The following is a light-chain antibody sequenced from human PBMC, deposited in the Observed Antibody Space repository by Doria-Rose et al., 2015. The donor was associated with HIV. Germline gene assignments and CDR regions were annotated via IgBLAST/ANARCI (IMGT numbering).Light chain of an antibody. J-gene: IGKJ3*01. CDR3: QQYYDTPS. V-gene: IGKV4-1*01. CDR1: QSLLYTSKNY. Sequence: DIQVTQSPESLGMSLGERATLNCKSNQSLLYTSKNYLAWYQQKPVQPPKLLIDWASTRQSGVPARFSGSGSRTDFTLTISSLEAEDVAVYYCQQYYDTPSFGPGTTVDIK. CDR2: WAS.